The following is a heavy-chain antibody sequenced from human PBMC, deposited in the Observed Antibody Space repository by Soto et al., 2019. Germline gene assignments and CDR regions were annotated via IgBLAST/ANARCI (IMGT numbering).Heavy chain of an antibody. CDR1: GGTFTNHY. D-gene: IGHD3-22*01. J-gene: IGHJ4*02. CDR2: INPSGGST. Sequence: ASVTVSCKASGGTFTNHYIHWVRQAPGQGLEWMGIINPSGGSTNYLQKFQGRITMTRDTSTSTVYMELSSLRSEDTAVYFCARADYYDSSGFYYDCWGQGSLVTVSS. V-gene: IGHV1-46*01. CDR3: ARADYYDSSGFYYDC.